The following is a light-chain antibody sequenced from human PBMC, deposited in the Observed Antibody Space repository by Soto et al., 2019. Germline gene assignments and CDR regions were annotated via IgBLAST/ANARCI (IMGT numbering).Light chain of an antibody. Sequence: EIVLTQSPGTLSLFPGERATLSCRASQSISSNYLAWYQHKPGQAPRLLIHGASNRATGIPDRFSGAGSGTDFTLTISRLEPEDFAVYYCHQYGSAPAWTFGQGTKLAIK. CDR3: HQYGSAPAWT. CDR1: QSISSNY. V-gene: IGKV3-20*01. J-gene: IGKJ1*01. CDR2: GAS.